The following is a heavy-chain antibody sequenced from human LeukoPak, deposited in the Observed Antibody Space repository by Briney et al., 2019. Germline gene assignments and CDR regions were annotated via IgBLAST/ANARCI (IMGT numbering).Heavy chain of an antibody. CDR3: ARGIVVVVFDI. J-gene: IGHJ3*02. D-gene: IGHD2-2*01. V-gene: IGHV4-59*11. CDR1: GGSISSHY. Sequence: PSEALSLTCTVSGGSISSHYWSWIRQPPGKGLEWIGYIYYSGSTNYNPSLKSRVTISVDTSKNQFSLKLSSVTAADTAVYYCARGIVVVVFDIWGQGTMVTVSS. CDR2: IYYSGST.